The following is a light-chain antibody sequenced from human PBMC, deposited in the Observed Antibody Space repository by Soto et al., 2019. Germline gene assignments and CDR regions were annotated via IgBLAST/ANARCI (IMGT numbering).Light chain of an antibody. J-gene: IGKJ2*01. V-gene: IGKV3-15*01. CDR1: QSVSSN. CDR2: DAS. CDR3: QQYNDWPPYT. Sequence: EIVMTQSPATLSVSPGERATLSCRASQSVSSNLAWYQQKPGQATRLLIYDASTRATGIPARFSGSRSGTEFTLTISSLQSEDFAVYYCQQYNDWPPYTFGQGTKVDIK.